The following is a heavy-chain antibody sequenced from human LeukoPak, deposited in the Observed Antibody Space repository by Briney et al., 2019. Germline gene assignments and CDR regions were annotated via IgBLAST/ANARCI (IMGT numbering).Heavy chain of an antibody. J-gene: IGHJ4*02. CDR2: INPSGGST. V-gene: IGHV1-46*01. CDR1: GYTFTSYY. D-gene: IGHD1-26*01. Sequence: ASVKVSCKASGYTFTSYYMHWVRQAPGQGLERMGIINPSGGSTSYAQKFQGRVTMTRDMSTSTVYMELSSLRSEDTAVYYCARASGSYYFDYWGQGTLVTVSS. CDR3: ARASGSYYFDY.